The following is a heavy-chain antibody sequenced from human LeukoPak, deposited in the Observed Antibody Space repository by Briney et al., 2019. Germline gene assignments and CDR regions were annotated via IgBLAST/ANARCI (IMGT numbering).Heavy chain of an antibody. V-gene: IGHV1-2*02. J-gene: IGHJ3*02. CDR1: GCTFTGYY. CDR2: INPNSGGT. Sequence: ASVKVSCKASGCTFTGYYMHWVRQAPGQGLEWMGWINPNSGGTNYAQKFQGRVTITTDESTSTAYMELSSLRSEDTAVYYCARVQYDFWSGYSWGPVDIWGQGTMVTVSS. D-gene: IGHD3-3*01. CDR3: ARVQYDFWSGYSWGPVDI.